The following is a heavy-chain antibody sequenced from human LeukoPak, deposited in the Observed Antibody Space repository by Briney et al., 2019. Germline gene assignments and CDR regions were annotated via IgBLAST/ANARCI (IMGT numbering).Heavy chain of an antibody. J-gene: IGHJ4*02. D-gene: IGHD3-10*01. CDR1: GFTFSSYA. CDR2: ISGRGSST. V-gene: IGHV3-23*01. CDR3: AKGTHYGSGSYYY. Sequence: GGSLRLSCAAPGFTFSSYAMNWVRQAPGKGLEWVSAISGRGSSTYYADSVKGRFSLSRDNSKNTLHLQMNSLRAEDTAVYYCAKGTHYGSGSYYYWGQGTLVTVSS.